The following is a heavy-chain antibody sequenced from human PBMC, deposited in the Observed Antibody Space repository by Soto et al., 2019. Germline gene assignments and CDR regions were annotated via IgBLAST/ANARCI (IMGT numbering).Heavy chain of an antibody. Sequence: ASVKVSCKASGYTFTGYYMHWVRQAPGQGLEWMGWINPNSGGTNYAQKFQGWVTMTRDTSISTVYMELSRLRSDDTAVYYCARGWGPPVATDLDYYYYMDVWGKGTTVTVSS. CDR2: INPNSGGT. CDR3: ARGWGPPVATDLDYYYYMDV. CDR1: GYTFTGYY. V-gene: IGHV1-2*04. D-gene: IGHD5-12*01. J-gene: IGHJ6*03.